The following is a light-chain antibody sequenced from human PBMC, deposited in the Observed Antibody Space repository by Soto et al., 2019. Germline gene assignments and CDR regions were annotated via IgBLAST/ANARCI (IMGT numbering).Light chain of an antibody. V-gene: IGKV3-15*01. CDR3: QQYNKWPRT. Sequence: EMVMTQSPATLSVSPGERATLSCRASQSVSSNLAWYQHKPGQAPRLLLYGASTRATGIPARFSGSGSGTDFTLTISSLQSEDSAVYYCQQYNKWPRTFGQGTKVEIK. CDR2: GAS. CDR1: QSVSSN. J-gene: IGKJ1*01.